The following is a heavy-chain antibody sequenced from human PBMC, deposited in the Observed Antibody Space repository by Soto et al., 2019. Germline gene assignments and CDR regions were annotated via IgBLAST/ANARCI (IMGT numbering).Heavy chain of an antibody. CDR1: GFTFSSYA. V-gene: IGHV3-23*01. D-gene: IGHD3-22*01. J-gene: IGHJ4*02. CDR2: IRGSGGST. Sequence: GSLRLSCAASGFTFSSYALTWVRQAPGKGLEWVSGIRGSGGSTYYADSVKGRFTISRDNSKNTLYLQMNSLRAEDTAVYYCAKEQDRYYFDSSGFPTDNWGQGTPVTVS. CDR3: AKEQDRYYFDSSGFPTDN.